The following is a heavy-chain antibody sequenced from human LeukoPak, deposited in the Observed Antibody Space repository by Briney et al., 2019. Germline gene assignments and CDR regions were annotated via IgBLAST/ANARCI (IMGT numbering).Heavy chain of an antibody. CDR1: GGSISSYY. CDR3: ARVRKGAFDI. J-gene: IGHJ3*02. Sequence: SETLSLTCTVSGGSISSYYWSWIRQPPGKGLEWIGYIYYSGSTNYNPSLKSRVTISVDTSKNQFSLKLSSVTAADTAVYYCARVRKGAFDIWGRGTMVTVSS. CDR2: IYYSGST. V-gene: IGHV4-59*01.